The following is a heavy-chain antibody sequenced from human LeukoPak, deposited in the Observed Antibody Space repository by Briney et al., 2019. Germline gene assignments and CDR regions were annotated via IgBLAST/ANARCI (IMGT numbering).Heavy chain of an antibody. CDR3: AKNHGSGWYFTISYFDY. CDR1: GFTFSSHG. J-gene: IGHJ4*02. D-gene: IGHD6-19*01. CDR2: ISSSGSTI. Sequence: GGTLRLSCAASGFTFSSHGMNWVRQAPGKGLEWVSYISSSGSTIYYADSVKGRFTISRDNAKNSLYLQMNSLRAEDTAVYYCAKNHGSGWYFTISYFDYWGQGTLVTVSS. V-gene: IGHV3-48*04.